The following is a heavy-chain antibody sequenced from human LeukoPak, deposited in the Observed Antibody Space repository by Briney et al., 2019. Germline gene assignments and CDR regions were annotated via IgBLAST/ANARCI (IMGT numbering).Heavy chain of an antibody. CDR1: GFTFTSYA. Sequence: GGSLRLSCGASGFTFTSYAMSWVRQAPGKGLEGVSSITNPGGSTYYADSVKGRFTISRDNSKNTLYLQMNSLRAEDTAVYYCAKREVFRGVSYYFDYWGQGTLVTVSS. J-gene: IGHJ4*02. D-gene: IGHD3-10*01. V-gene: IGHV3-23*01. CDR3: AKREVFRGVSYYFDY. CDR2: ITNPGGST.